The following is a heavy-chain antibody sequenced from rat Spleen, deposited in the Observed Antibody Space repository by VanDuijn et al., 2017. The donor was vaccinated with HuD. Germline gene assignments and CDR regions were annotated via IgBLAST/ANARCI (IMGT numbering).Heavy chain of an antibody. V-gene: IGHV5-19*01. CDR3: SRVGTMGHWFAS. CDR1: GFSFSNYG. J-gene: IGHJ3*01. CDR2: IINTGDST. Sequence: EVRLVESGGGLVQPGRSLKLSCAASGFSFSNYGMHWIRQAPAKGLEWVASIINTGDSTYYPDSVKGRFTISRENAKSTLYLQMNSLRSDDTATYYCSRVGTMGHWFASWGQGTLVTVSS. D-gene: IGHD1-7*01.